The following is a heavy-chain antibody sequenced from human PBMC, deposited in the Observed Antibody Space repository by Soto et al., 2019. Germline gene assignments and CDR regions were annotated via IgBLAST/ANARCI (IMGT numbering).Heavy chain of an antibody. V-gene: IGHV3-48*02. CDR2: ISSGSTAI. CDR1: GFSFSTST. CDR3: ARVRRNDASDYYGMDG. J-gene: IGHJ6*02. Sequence: PGGSLRLSCAASGFSFSTSTMNWVRQAPGKGLEWVSYISSGSTAIYYADSVKGRFTIARDNGKNSLYLQMNSLRDEDTAVYYCARVRRNDASDYYGMDGWGQGTTVTVSS. D-gene: IGHD1-1*01.